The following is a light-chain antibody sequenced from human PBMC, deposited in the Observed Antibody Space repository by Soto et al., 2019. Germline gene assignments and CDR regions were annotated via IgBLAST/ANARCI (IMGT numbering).Light chain of an antibody. CDR3: QQYVTAFRS. CDR2: KAS. CDR1: QTISSW. J-gene: IGKJ1*01. V-gene: IGKV1-5*03. Sequence: DIQMTQSPSPLSGSVGDRVTITCRASQTISSWLAWYQQKPGKAPKLLIYKASTLKSGVPSRFSGSGSGTEFTLTISSLQPDDFATYFCQQYVTAFRSFGQGTKVDI.